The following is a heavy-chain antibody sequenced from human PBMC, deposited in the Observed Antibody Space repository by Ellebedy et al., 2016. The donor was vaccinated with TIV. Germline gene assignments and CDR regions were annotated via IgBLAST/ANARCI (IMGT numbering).Heavy chain of an antibody. D-gene: IGHD3-10*01. Sequence: SETLSLXCTVSGDSVSSDSYWSWIRQAPGKGLEWVGYIYSTGSTNYTPSLKSRVTISGDPSKNQFSLKVTSVTAADPAVYYCARARGQYFGDVRVDHWGLGTLVTVSS. CDR3: ARARGQYFGDVRVDH. CDR1: GDSVSSDSY. CDR2: IYSTGST. V-gene: IGHV4-61*01. J-gene: IGHJ4*02.